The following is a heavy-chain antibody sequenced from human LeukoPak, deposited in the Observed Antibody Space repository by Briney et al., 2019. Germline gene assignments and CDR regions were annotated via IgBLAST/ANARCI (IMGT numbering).Heavy chain of an antibody. D-gene: IGHD2-21*02. Sequence: SETLSLTCTVSGGSIGSYYWSWIRQPPGKGLEWIGYIYYSGSTNYNPSLKSRVTISVDTSKNQFSLKLTSVTAADTAVYYCARHVVVTAPFDYWGQGTLVTVSS. J-gene: IGHJ4*02. CDR2: IYYSGST. V-gene: IGHV4-59*08. CDR1: GGSIGSYY. CDR3: ARHVVVTAPFDY.